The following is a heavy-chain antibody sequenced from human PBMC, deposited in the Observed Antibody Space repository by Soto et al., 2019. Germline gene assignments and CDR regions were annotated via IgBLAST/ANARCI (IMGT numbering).Heavy chain of an antibody. J-gene: IGHJ3*01. CDR1: GFTFNNYG. Sequence: QVQLVESGGGVVQPGRSLRLSCAASGFTFNNYGMHWVRQAPGKGLEWVAAISNDGRDKYYRDSVKGRLTISRDNSKNTVYLQMNSLRADDTAVYYCAKDQGIAASHGIDWGQGTMVTVSS. CDR3: AKDQGIAASHGID. CDR2: ISNDGRDK. V-gene: IGHV3-30*18. D-gene: IGHD6-13*01.